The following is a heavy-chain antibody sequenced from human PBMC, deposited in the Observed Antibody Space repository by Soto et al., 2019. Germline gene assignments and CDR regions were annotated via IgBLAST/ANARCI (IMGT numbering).Heavy chain of an antibody. J-gene: IGHJ6*03. Sequence: GGSLRLSCAASGFTFSSYAMHWVRQAPGKGLEYVSAISSNGGSTYYANSVKGRFTISRDNSKNTLYLQMGSLRAEDMAVYYCARDIRYSGYDSAYYYMDVWGKGTTVTVSS. CDR2: ISSNGGST. D-gene: IGHD5-12*01. V-gene: IGHV3-64*01. CDR3: ARDIRYSGYDSAYYYMDV. CDR1: GFTFSSYA.